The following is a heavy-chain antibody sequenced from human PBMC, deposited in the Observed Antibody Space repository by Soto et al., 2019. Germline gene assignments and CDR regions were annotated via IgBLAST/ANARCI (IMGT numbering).Heavy chain of an antibody. D-gene: IGHD3-10*01. Sequence: QVQLVQSGPEVKKPGASVKVSCKTSGYVFISYGISWVRQAPGHGLEWVGWISAYTGKADYAQKFQGRVTMTTETSTSTAFLELWSLRSDDTAVYYCARDQRYYGSGSYYSDNWGQGTLVTDSS. CDR3: ARDQRYYGSGSYYSDN. J-gene: IGHJ4*02. CDR1: GYVFISYG. V-gene: IGHV1-18*04. CDR2: ISAYTGKA.